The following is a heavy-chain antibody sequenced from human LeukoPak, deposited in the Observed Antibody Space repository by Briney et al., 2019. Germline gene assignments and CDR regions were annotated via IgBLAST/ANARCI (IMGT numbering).Heavy chain of an antibody. Sequence: PSETLSLTCTVSGGSISNYYWSWIRQPPGKGPEWIGHSYYSGYTIYNPSLKSRITISVDTSKNQFSLNLRSVTAADTAVYYCARGVVIAPQTFDYWGQGTLVTVSS. CDR2: SYYSGYT. D-gene: IGHD2-21*01. CDR3: ARGVVIAPQTFDY. V-gene: IGHV4-59*01. J-gene: IGHJ4*02. CDR1: GGSISNYY.